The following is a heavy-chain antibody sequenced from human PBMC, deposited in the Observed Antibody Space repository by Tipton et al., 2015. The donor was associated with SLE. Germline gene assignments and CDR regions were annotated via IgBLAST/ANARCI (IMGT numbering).Heavy chain of an antibody. CDR2: ISAYNGNA. V-gene: IGHV1-18*01. CDR1: GYTFANYD. D-gene: IGHD6-13*01. Sequence: QSGAEVKKPGASVKVSCKGYGYTFANYDVSWVRQAPGQGLEWMGWISAYNGNANYAQKFQGRITMTTDTSTSTVYMELRSLRSDETALYYCARRDQGIAVTGTINWFDPWGQGTLVTVSS. CDR3: ARRDQGIAVTGTINWFDP. J-gene: IGHJ5*02.